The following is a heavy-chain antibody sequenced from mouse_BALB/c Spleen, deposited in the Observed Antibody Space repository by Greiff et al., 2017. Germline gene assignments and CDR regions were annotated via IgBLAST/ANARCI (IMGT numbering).Heavy chain of an antibody. CDR3: TRALLRLRYGNAMDY. CDR1: GFTFSSYT. J-gene: IGHJ4*01. D-gene: IGHD1-2*01. V-gene: IGHV5-6-4*01. Sequence: EVMLVESGGGLVKPGGSLKLSCAASGFTFSSYTMSWVRQTPEKRLEWVATISSGGSYTYYPDSVKGRFTISRDNAKNTLYLQMSSLKSEDTAMYYCTRALLRLRYGNAMDYWGQGTSVTVSS. CDR2: ISSGGSYT.